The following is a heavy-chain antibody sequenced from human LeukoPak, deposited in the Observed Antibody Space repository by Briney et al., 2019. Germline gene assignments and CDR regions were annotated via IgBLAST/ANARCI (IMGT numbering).Heavy chain of an antibody. J-gene: IGHJ4*02. Sequence: GGSPRLSCAASGFSFSRSWMHWVRQAPGKGLMWVSRINSDGSSTDYADSVKGRFTISRDNTKNTVYLQMNSLRVEDTAMYYCARSFYGDYAENWGQGTLVTVSS. CDR2: INSDGSST. CDR1: GFSFSRSW. CDR3: ARSFYGDYAEN. D-gene: IGHD4-17*01. V-gene: IGHV3-74*01.